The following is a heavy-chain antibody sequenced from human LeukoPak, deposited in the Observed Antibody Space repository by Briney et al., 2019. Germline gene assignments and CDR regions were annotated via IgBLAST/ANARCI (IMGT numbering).Heavy chain of an antibody. V-gene: IGHV3-23*01. CDR2: ISGSGAST. CDR3: AKVNYYGSGNYWYYYGMDV. D-gene: IGHD3-10*01. Sequence: GGSLRLSCAASGFTFVSYAMNWVRQAPGKGLEWVSGISGSGASTYYADSVKGRFTISRDNSNNTLYLQMNSLRAEDTAVYYCAKVNYYGSGNYWYYYGMDVWGQGTTVTVSS. CDR1: GFTFVSYA. J-gene: IGHJ6*02.